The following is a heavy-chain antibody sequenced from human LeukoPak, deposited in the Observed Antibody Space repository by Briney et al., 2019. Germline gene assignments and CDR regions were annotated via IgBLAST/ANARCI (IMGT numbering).Heavy chain of an antibody. CDR3: ASEINWGSGAFDV. CDR2: INGDGSEK. CDR1: GFMFSNYW. D-gene: IGHD7-27*01. Sequence: GGSLRLSCVASGFMFSNYWMTWVRQAPGKGLEWVANINGDGSEKHYVDSLKGRFTISRDNAKNSLYLQMNSLSAEDTAGYYCASEINWGSGAFDVWGQGTIVNVSS. J-gene: IGHJ3*01. V-gene: IGHV3-7*01.